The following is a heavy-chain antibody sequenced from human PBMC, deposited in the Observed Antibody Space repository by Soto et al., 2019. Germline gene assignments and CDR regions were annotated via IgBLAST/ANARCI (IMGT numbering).Heavy chain of an antibody. Sequence: PGGSLRLSCAASGFTFSSYVMRWVRQAPGKGLEWVSSISGSGGSTYYTDSVKGRFTISRDNSKNTLYLQMNSLRAEDTAVYFCARGYSSGDTCYHIDYWGQGTQVTVSS. J-gene: IGHJ4*02. CDR3: ARGYSSGDTCYHIDY. V-gene: IGHV3-23*01. D-gene: IGHD2-15*01. CDR2: ISGSGGST. CDR1: GFTFSSYV.